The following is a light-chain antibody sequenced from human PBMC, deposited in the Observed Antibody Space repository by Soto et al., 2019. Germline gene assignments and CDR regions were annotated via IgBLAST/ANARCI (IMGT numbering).Light chain of an antibody. CDR3: QQYGSSPQT. V-gene: IGKV3-20*01. J-gene: IGKJ1*01. CDR2: GAS. CDR1: QSVSSDY. Sequence: IVLTQSPGTLSLSPGERATLSCRASQSVSSDYLAWYQQKPGQAPRLLIYGASSRATDIPDRFSGRGSGTDFTLTVSSLEPEDFAVYYCQQYGSSPQTFGQGTKVDLK.